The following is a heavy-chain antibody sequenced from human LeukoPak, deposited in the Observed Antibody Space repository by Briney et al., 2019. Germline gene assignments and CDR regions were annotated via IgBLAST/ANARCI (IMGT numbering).Heavy chain of an antibody. CDR1: GGSISSSSYY. CDR3: ARQSLAAAGFYYYYYMDV. V-gene: IGHV4-39*07. CDR2: SYYSGST. J-gene: IGHJ6*03. Sequence: SETLSLTCTVSGGSISSSSYYWGWIRQPPGKGLEWIGSSYYSGSTYYNPSLKSRGTISVDTSKNQFSLKVSSVTAADTAVYYCARQSLAAAGFYYYYYMDVWGKGTTVTVSS. D-gene: IGHD6-13*01.